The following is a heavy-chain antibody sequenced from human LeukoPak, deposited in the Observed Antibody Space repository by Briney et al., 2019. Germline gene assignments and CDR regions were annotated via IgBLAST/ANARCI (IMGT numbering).Heavy chain of an antibody. CDR1: GGSVDSSDYY. D-gene: IGHD2-2*01. V-gene: IGHV4-30-2*01. J-gene: IGHJ3*01. Sequence: PSQTLSLTCTVSGGSVDSSDYYWTWIRQPPGKGLEWIGYISHTGGTYYNSSLLSRVTISLDKSKNQFFLTLGSVTAADTAVYFCARDHMAVGPAAKKDALDFWGQGTAVTVSS. CDR2: ISHTGGT. CDR3: ARDHMAVGPAAKKDALDF.